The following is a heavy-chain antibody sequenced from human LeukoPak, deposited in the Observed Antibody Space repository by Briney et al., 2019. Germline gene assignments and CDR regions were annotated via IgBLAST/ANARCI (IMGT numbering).Heavy chain of an antibody. CDR1: GGSFSGYY. Sequence: PSETLSLTCAVYGGSFSGYYWSWIRQPAGKGLEWIGRIYTSGSTNYNPSLKSRVTISVDTSKNQFSLKLSSVTAADTAVYYCARDTSPGYYYGSGSYNNWFDPWGQGTLVTVSS. CDR2: IYTSGST. CDR3: ARDTSPGYYYGSGSYNNWFDP. D-gene: IGHD3-10*01. V-gene: IGHV4-4*07. J-gene: IGHJ5*02.